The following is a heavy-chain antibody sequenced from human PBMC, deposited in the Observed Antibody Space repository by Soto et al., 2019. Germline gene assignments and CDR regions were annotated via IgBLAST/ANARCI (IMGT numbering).Heavy chain of an antibody. CDR1: GFTFRSYS. V-gene: IGHV3-48*02. J-gene: IGHJ5*02. CDR3: AREGTRGGFLNWFDP. CDR2: ISSSSSTI. D-gene: IGHD3-10*01. Sequence: EVQLVESGGGLVQPEGSLRLSCAASGFTFRSYSMNWVRQAPGKGLEWVSYISSSSSTIYYADSVKGRFTISRDNAKNSLYLQMNSLRDEDTAVYYCAREGTRGGFLNWFDPWGQGTLVTVSS.